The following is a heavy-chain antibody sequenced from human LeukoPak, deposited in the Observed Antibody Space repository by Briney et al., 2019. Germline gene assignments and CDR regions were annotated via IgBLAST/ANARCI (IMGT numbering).Heavy chain of an antibody. V-gene: IGHV3-7*01. CDR1: GFTFSSYW. Sequence: GGSLRLSCAASGFTFSSYWMSWVRQAPGKGLEWVANIKQDGSEKYYVDSVKGRFTISRDNAKNSLYLQMNSLRAEDTAVYYCARDGYSGYDLVDYHYMDVWGKGTTVTISS. D-gene: IGHD5-12*01. J-gene: IGHJ6*03. CDR3: ARDGYSGYDLVDYHYMDV. CDR2: IKQDGSEK.